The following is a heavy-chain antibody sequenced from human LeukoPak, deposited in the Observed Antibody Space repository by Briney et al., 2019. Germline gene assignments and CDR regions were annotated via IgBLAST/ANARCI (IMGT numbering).Heavy chain of an antibody. CDR1: GFTFDDYA. V-gene: IGHV3-9*01. Sequence: GRSLRLSCAASGFTFDDYAMHWVRQAPGKGLEWVSGISWNSGSIGYADSVKGRFTISRDNAKNSLYLQMNSLRAEDTALYYCAKGALQVGATYFDYWGQGTLVTVSS. CDR2: ISWNSGSI. D-gene: IGHD1-26*01. J-gene: IGHJ4*02. CDR3: AKGALQVGATYFDY.